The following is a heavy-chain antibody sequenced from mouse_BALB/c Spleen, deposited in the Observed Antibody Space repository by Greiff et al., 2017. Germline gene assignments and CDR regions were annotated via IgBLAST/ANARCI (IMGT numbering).Heavy chain of an antibody. J-gene: IGHJ2*01. CDR1: GYTFTDYY. CDR3: ARDYYGYFDY. D-gene: IGHD1-1*01. CDR2: IYPGSGNT. V-gene: IGHV14-1*02. Sequence: VQLQQSGAELARPGASVKLSCKASGYTFTDYYINWVKQRTGQGLEWIGEIYPGSGNTKYDPKFQGKATITADTSSNTAYLQLSSLTSEDTAVYYCARDYYGYFDYWGQGTTRTVSS.